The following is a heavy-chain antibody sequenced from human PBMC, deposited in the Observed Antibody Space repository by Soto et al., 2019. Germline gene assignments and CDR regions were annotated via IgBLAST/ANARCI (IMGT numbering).Heavy chain of an antibody. V-gene: IGHV3-7*03. D-gene: IGHD3-9*01. CDR3: ARYPNYDILTGYYSPLGDYYGIDV. CDR2: IKQDGSEK. CDR1: GFAFIGYW. J-gene: IGHJ6*02. Sequence: GGSLRLSCAASGFAFIGYWIIWFGQSAVKGREWVANIKQDGSEKYYVDSVEGRFTISRDNAKNSLYLQMNSLRAEDTAVYYCARYPNYDILTGYYSPLGDYYGIDVWGQGTTVTVSS.